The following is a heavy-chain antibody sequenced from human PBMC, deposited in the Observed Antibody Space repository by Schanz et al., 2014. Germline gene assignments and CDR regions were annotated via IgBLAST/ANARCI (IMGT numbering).Heavy chain of an antibody. CDR3: AREDCSATSCYFRY. CDR2: ISSSGSTI. V-gene: IGHV3-11*04. Sequence: QVQLVESGGGVVRPGRSLRLSCAASGFTFSDHHMDWVRQAPGKGLEWVSYISSSGSTIYYADSVKGRFTISRDNSNNTVYLQMNTLRAEDTAVYYCAREDCSATSCYFRYWGQGTLVTVSS. D-gene: IGHD2-21*01. CDR1: GFTFSDHH. J-gene: IGHJ4*02.